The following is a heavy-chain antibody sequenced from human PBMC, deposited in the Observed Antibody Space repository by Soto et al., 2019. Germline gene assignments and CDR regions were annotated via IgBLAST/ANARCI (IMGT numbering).Heavy chain of an antibody. Sequence: PSETLSLTCTVSGGSISSYYWSWIRQPPGKGLEWIGYIYYSGSTNYNPSLKSRVTISVDTSKNQFSLKLSSVTAADTAVYYCARAGIADRTLSSGWFDPWGQGTLVTVSS. CDR1: GGSISSYY. V-gene: IGHV4-59*01. J-gene: IGHJ5*02. D-gene: IGHD6-6*01. CDR2: IYYSGST. CDR3: ARAGIADRTLSSGWFDP.